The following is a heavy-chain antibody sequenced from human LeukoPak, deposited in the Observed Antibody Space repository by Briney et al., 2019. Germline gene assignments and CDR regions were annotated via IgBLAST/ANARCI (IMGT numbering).Heavy chain of an antibody. V-gene: IGHV3-23*01. J-gene: IGHJ5*01. CDR2: ISGTGNSA. CDR3: AKDHYYDINGYSLGWFDS. D-gene: IGHD3-22*01. CDR1: GFTFITYA. Sequence: TGGSLRLSCAVSGFTFITYAMSWVRQAPGKGLEWVSTISGTGNSAYYADSVKGRFTISRDNSKNTLYLQMNSLRAKDTAIYYCAKDHYYDINGYSLGWFDSWGQGTLVTVSS.